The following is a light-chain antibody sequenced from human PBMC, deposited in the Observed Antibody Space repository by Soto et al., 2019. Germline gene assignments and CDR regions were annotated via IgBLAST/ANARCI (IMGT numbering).Light chain of an antibody. CDR1: SSDVGGYNY. CDR2: EVS. J-gene: IGLJ2*01. Sequence: QSALTQPASVSGSPGQSITIYCTGSSSDVGGYNYVSWYQQHPGRAPKLMIYEVSNRPSGVSNRFSGSKSGNTASLTISGLQAEDEADYYCSSHTSSTTLVFGGGTKLTVL. CDR3: SSHTSSTTLV. V-gene: IGLV2-14*01.